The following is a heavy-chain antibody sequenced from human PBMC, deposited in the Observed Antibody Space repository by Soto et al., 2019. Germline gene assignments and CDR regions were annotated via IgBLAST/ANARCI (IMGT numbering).Heavy chain of an antibody. CDR3: VRDKSPYSSGWHNRHFDY. D-gene: IGHD6-19*01. Sequence: QVQLVESGGGVVQPGRSLRLSCAASGFTFSSYAMHWVRQAPGKGLEWVAVISYDGSNKYYADSVKGRFTISRDNSKKLYLQMNSLRAEETAVYYCVRDKSPYSSGWHNRHFDYWGQGTLVTVSS. V-gene: IGHV3-30-3*01. J-gene: IGHJ4*02. CDR1: GFTFSSYA. CDR2: ISYDGSNK.